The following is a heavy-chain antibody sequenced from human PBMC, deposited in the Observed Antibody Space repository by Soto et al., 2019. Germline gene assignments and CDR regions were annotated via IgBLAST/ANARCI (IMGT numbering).Heavy chain of an antibody. CDR2: MSYDGSNK. V-gene: IGHV3-30-3*01. Sequence: QVQLVESGGGVVQPGRSLRLSCAASGFTLSSYAMHWVRQAPGKGLEWVAVMSYDGSNKYYADSVKGRFTISRDNSKNTLYRQVNGLRAEDTAVYYCARTGTVGVGELSGNFDYWGQGTLVTVSS. CDR3: ARTGTVGVGELSGNFDY. D-gene: IGHD3-10*01. CDR1: GFTLSSYA. J-gene: IGHJ4*02.